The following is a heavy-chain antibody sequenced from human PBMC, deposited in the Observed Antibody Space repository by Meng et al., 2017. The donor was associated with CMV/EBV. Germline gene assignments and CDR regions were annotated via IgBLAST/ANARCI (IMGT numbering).Heavy chain of an antibody. CDR1: GVTFGGAW. CDR3: AADVPTQEVGEIDY. Sequence: SGVTFGGAWMTWVRQAPGKGLELVGRIKSRVDGETTHYAAPLQGRFTISRDDSRNTLYLEMNSLKTDDTAVYYCAADVPTQEVGEIDYWGQGTLVTVSS. D-gene: IGHD1-26*01. V-gene: IGHV3-15*01. CDR2: IKSRVDGETT. J-gene: IGHJ4*02.